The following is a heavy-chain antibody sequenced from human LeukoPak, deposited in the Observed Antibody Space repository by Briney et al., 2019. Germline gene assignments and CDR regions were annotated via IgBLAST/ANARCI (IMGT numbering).Heavy chain of an antibody. CDR3: ARVILGSFNPGAY. D-gene: IGHD1-14*01. CDR2: IHRSGSP. Sequence: SETLSLTCTVSLDSTTSYCWSWVRQPPGKSLEWIGEIHRSGSPNYNPSLQSRVTISIDRSRKQIVLELSSVTAADTAVDYCARVILGSFNPGAYSGQGTLVTVSS. J-gene: IGHJ4*02. V-gene: IGHV4-59*12. CDR1: LDSTTSYC.